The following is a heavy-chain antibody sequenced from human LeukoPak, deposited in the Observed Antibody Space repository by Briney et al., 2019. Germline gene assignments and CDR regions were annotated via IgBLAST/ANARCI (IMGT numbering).Heavy chain of an antibody. Sequence: SVKVSCKASGGTFSSYAISWVRQAPGQGLEWMGRIIPIFGTANYAQKFQGRVTITTDESTSTAYMELSSLRSEDTAVYYCAGKYSSSWYGLDYWGQGALVTVSS. J-gene: IGHJ4*02. D-gene: IGHD6-13*01. V-gene: IGHV1-69*05. CDR1: GGTFSSYA. CDR2: IIPIFGTA. CDR3: AGKYSSSWYGLDY.